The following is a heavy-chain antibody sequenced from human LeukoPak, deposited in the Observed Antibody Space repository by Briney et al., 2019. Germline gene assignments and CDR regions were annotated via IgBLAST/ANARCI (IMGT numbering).Heavy chain of an antibody. CDR3: AIVTYYYDSSGYLDY. CDR2: MSAYNGNT. Sequence: ASVRVSCKASGYTFTSYGISWVRQAPGQGLEWMGWMSAYNGNTNYAQKLQGRVTMTTDTSTSTAYMELRSLRSDDTAVYYCAIVTYYYDSSGYLDYWGQGTLVTVSS. D-gene: IGHD3-22*01. CDR1: GYTFTSYG. V-gene: IGHV1-18*01. J-gene: IGHJ4*02.